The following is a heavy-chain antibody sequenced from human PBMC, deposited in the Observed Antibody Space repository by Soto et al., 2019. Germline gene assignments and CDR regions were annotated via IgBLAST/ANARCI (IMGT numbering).Heavy chain of an antibody. CDR1: GFTFSSYG. V-gene: IGHV3-30*18. D-gene: IGHD2-8*01. CDR3: AKEHIVLMVYAMGGAYFDY. Sequence: ESGGGVVQPGRSLRLSCAASGFTFSSYGMHWVRQAPGKGLEWVAVISYDGSNKYYADSVKGRFTISRDNSKNTLYLQMNSLRAEDTAVYYCAKEHIVLMVYAMGGAYFDYWGQGTLVTVSS. CDR2: ISYDGSNK. J-gene: IGHJ4*02.